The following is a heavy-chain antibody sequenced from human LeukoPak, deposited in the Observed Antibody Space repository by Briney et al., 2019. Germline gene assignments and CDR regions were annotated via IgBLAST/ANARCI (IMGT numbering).Heavy chain of an antibody. V-gene: IGHV3-48*03. CDR1: GFTLSSYE. Sequence: GGSLRLSCAASGFTLSSYEMNWVRQAPGKGLEWVSYISSSGSTIYYADSVKGRFTISRDNAKNSLYLQMNSLRAEDTAVYYCARSGYCSSTSCFLAIYYYYYGMDVWGQGTTVTVSS. CDR3: ARSGYCSSTSCFLAIYYYYYGMDV. D-gene: IGHD2-2*01. CDR2: ISSSGSTI. J-gene: IGHJ6*02.